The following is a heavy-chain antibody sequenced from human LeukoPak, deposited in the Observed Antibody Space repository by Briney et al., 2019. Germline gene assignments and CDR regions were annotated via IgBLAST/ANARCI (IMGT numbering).Heavy chain of an antibody. V-gene: IGHV4-61*02. CDR1: GGSVSSGDYY. J-gene: IGHJ4*02. D-gene: IGHD6-19*01. CDR2: IYTSGST. Sequence: PSETLSLTCTVSGGSVSSGDYYWSWIRQPAGKGLEWIGRIYTSGSTNYSPSLKSRVTISLDTSKNQFSLRLSSVTAADTAVYYCARGGSGWPFDYWGQGTLVTVSS. CDR3: ARGGSGWPFDY.